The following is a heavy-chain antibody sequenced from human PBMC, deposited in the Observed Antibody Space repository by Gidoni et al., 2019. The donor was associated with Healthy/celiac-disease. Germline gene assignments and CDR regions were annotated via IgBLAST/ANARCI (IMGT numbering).Heavy chain of an antibody. Sequence: QVQLVHSGAAVKTPWSSLKVSCQASGGTFSRYSIRWVRQAPGQGLEWMGGIITIFGTANYAKKFQGRVTITADKSTSTAYMELSSLRSEDTAVYYCATNYYDSSGYYLHYDAFDIWGQGKMVTVSS. D-gene: IGHD3-22*01. CDR3: ATNYYDSSGYYLHYDAFDI. J-gene: IGHJ3*02. CDR2: IITIFGTA. CDR1: GGTFSRYS. V-gene: IGHV1-69*06.